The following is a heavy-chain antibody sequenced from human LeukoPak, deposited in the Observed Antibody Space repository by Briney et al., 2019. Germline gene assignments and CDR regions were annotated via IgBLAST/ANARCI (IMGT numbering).Heavy chain of an antibody. V-gene: IGHV3-48*01. CDR1: GFTFSSYA. CDR3: AREDSSWYQDAFDI. Sequence: GSLRLSCAASGFTFSSYAMHWVRQAPGKGLEWLSYITSTSDTIYYADSVKGRFTISRDNSKNTLYLQMNSLRAEDTAVYYCAREDSSWYQDAFDIWGQGTMVTVSS. D-gene: IGHD6-13*01. CDR2: ITSTSDTI. J-gene: IGHJ3*02.